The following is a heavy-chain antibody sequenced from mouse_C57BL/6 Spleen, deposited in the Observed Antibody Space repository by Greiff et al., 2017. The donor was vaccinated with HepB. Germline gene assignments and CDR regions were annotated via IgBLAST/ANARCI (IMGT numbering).Heavy chain of an antibody. CDR3: ATTVVAEAMDY. D-gene: IGHD1-1*01. J-gene: IGHJ4*01. V-gene: IGHV14-2*01. CDR2: IDPEDGET. CDR1: GFNIKDYY. Sequence: VQLQQSGAELVKPEASVKLSCTASGFNIKDYYMHWVKQRTEQGLEWIGRIDPEDGETKYAPKFQGKATITADTSSNTAYLQLSSLISEDTAVYYCATTVVAEAMDYWGQGTSVTVSS.